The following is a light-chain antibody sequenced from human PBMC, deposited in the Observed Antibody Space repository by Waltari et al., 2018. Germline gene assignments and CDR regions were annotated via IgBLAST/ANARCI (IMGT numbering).Light chain of an antibody. Sequence: QSALPQPDSVSGSPGQSITISCTRTSSDVGGYNYASWYQQNPGKPPKLMSYEVSNRPSGVSNRFSGSKSGNTASLTISGLQAEDEADYYCSSYTSSSTLVFGGGTKLTVL. CDR2: EVS. J-gene: IGLJ2*01. CDR3: SSYTSSSTLV. V-gene: IGLV2-14*01. CDR1: SSDVGGYNY.